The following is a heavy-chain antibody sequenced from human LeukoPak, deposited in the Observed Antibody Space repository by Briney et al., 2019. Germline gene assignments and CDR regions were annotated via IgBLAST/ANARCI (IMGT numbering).Heavy chain of an antibody. D-gene: IGHD3-16*01. J-gene: IGHJ4*02. CDR2: ISWNSGSI. CDR3: AKGGGGGLDY. CDR1: GFTFDDYA. Sequence: GGSLRPSCAASGFTFDDYAMHWVRQAPGKGLEWVSGISWNSGSIGYADSVKGRFTISRDNAKNSLYLQMNSLRAEDMALYYCAKGGGGGLDYWGQGTLVTVSS. V-gene: IGHV3-9*03.